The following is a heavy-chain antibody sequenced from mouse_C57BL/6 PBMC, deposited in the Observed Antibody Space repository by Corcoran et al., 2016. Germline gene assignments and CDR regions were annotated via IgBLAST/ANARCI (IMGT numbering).Heavy chain of an antibody. Sequence: QVQLQQPGTELVKPGASVKLSCKASGYTFTSYCIHWVKQRPGQGLEWIGNINPSNGGTNYNEKFKSKATLTVDKSSSTAYMQLSSLTSEDSAVYYCAISTVVGNWYFDVWGTGTTVTVSS. CDR1: GYTFTSYC. J-gene: IGHJ1*03. D-gene: IGHD1-1*01. V-gene: IGHV1-53*01. CDR3: AISTVVGNWYFDV. CDR2: INPSNGGT.